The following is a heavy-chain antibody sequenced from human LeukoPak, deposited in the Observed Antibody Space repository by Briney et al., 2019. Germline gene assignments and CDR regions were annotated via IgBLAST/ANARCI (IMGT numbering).Heavy chain of an antibody. CDR1: GGSISSYY. CDR2: IYYSGST. CDR3: ARSEGVSYYYMDV. Sequence: PSETLSLTCTVSGGSISSYYWSWIRQPPGKGLEWIGYIYYSGSTNYNPSPKSRVTISVDTSKNQFSLKLSSVTAADTAVYYCARSEGVSYYYMDVWGKGTTVTVSS. V-gene: IGHV4-59*01. J-gene: IGHJ6*03. D-gene: IGHD2-8*01.